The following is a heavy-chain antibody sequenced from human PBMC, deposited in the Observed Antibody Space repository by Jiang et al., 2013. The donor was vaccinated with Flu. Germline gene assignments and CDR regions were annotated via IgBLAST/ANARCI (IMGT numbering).Heavy chain of an antibody. Sequence: KPTQTLTLTCTFSGFSLSTSGVSVGWVRQPPGKALEWLALIDWDDDNYYSPSLKTRLTISKDTSKNQVVLTMTNMDPVDTATYYCARIRTVRMATMAYYFDYWGQGTRVTVSS. CDR1: GFSLSTSGVS. V-gene: IGHV2-70*20. J-gene: IGHJ4*02. CDR3: ARIRTVRMATMAYYFDY. CDR2: IDWDDDN. D-gene: IGHD5-24*01.